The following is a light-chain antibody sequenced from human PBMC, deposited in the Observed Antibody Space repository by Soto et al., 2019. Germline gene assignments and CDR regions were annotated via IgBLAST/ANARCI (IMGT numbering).Light chain of an antibody. V-gene: IGKV3-20*01. CDR3: QVYGDPSNT. CDR1: QTVSSNF. Sequence: EIVLTQSPGTLSLSPGERGTLSCRASQTVSSNFLAWYQQKPGQAPRLLIYDASTRATGIPDRFSGSGSGTDFTLTISSLEPEDVAVYYCQVYGDPSNTFGQGT. CDR2: DAS. J-gene: IGKJ1*01.